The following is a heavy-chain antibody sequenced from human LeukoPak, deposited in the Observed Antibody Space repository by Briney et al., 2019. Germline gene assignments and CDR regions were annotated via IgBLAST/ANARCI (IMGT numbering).Heavy chain of an antibody. CDR1: GYTFTSYD. CDR2: MNPNSGNT. CDR3: AREAARSFYYDSSGYYLS. J-gene: IGHJ4*02. V-gene: IGHV1-8*01. D-gene: IGHD3-22*01. Sequence: ASVKVSCKASGYTFTSYDINWVRQATGQGLEWMGWMNPNSGNTGYAQKFQGRVTVTRNTSISTAYMELSSLRSEDTAVYYCAREAARSFYYDSSGYYLSWGQGTLVTVSS.